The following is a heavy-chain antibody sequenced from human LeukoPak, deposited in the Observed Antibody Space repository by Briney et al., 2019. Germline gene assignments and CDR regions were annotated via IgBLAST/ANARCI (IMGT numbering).Heavy chain of an antibody. Sequence: RAGGSLRLSCAASGFTFSSYAMSWVRQAPGKGLEWVSGISGSGGTTYYADSVKGRFTISRDNSKNTLYLQMNSLRAEDTAIYYCAKDTPGYSYGGYWGQGTLVTVSS. J-gene: IGHJ4*02. D-gene: IGHD5-18*01. CDR2: ISGSGGTT. V-gene: IGHV3-23*01. CDR1: GFTFSSYA. CDR3: AKDTPGYSYGGY.